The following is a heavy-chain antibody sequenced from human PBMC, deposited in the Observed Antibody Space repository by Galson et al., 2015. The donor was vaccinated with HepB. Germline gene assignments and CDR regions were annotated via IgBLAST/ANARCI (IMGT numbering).Heavy chain of an antibody. D-gene: IGHD1-26*01. Sequence: SLRPSCAASGFTFSSYAMHWVRQAPGKGLQYVSGISNNGGTTYQADSVKGRFTISRDNSKNTLYLQMNSLRAEDTAVYYCARDLYIRAGGGGGSFLGYWGQGTLVTVSS. CDR2: ISNNGGTT. J-gene: IGHJ4*02. V-gene: IGHV3-64*04. CDR3: ARDLYIRAGGGGGSFLGY. CDR1: GFTFSSYA.